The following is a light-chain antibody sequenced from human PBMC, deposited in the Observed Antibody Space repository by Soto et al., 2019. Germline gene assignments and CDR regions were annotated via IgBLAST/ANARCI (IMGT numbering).Light chain of an antibody. CDR2: DVS. J-gene: IGLJ1*01. Sequence: QSVLTQPRSVSGSPGQSVTISCTGTSSDVGGYNYVSWYQQHPGKAPKLMIYDVSKRPSGVPDRFSGSKSGNTASLTIPGLQAEDEADYYCCSYAGSYTYVFGTGDQGHRP. CDR3: CSYAGSYTYV. CDR1: SSDVGGYNY. V-gene: IGLV2-11*01.